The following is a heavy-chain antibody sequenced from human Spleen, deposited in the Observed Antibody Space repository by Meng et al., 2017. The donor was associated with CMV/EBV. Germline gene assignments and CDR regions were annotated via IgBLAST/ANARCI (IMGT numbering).Heavy chain of an antibody. D-gene: IGHD5-18*01. CDR3: ARGKVDTAISRLYFDY. Sequence: QWQLVQSGAEVKKPGASVKVPCKSSGYTFTGYYMHWVRQAPGQGLELMGWINPNSGGTNYAQKFQGRVTMTRDTSISTAYMELSRLRSDDTAVYYCARGKVDTAISRLYFDYWGQGTLVTVSS. J-gene: IGHJ4*02. V-gene: IGHV1-2*02. CDR1: GYTFTGYY. CDR2: INPNSGGT.